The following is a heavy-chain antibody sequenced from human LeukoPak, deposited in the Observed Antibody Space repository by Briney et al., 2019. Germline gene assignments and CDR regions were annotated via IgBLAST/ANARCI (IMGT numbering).Heavy chain of an antibody. CDR2: ISHDGNSK. J-gene: IGHJ4*02. CDR3: ARARYSSGWYDY. Sequence: GGSLRLSCAASGFTFSDFGMHWVRQAPGKGLESVAVISHDGNSKYSADSVKGRFTISRDNSKNTLYLQMNSLRAEDTAVYYCARARYSSGWYDYWGQGTLVTVSS. D-gene: IGHD6-19*01. CDR1: GFTFSDFG. V-gene: IGHV3-30*03.